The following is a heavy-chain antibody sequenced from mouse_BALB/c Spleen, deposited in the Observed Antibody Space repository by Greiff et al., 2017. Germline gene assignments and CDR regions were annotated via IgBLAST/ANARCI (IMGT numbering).Heavy chain of an antibody. Sequence: QVQLKQSGPGLVAPSQSLSITCTVSGFSLTSYGVHWVRQPPGKGLEWLVVIWAGGSTNYNSALMSRLSISKDNSKSQVFLKMNSLPTDDTAMYYCAREGEPDYYGSYWFAYWGQGTLVTVSA. J-gene: IGHJ3*01. CDR3: AREGEPDYYGSYWFAY. CDR1: GFSLTSYG. V-gene: IGHV2-9*02. CDR2: IWAGGST. D-gene: IGHD2-1*01.